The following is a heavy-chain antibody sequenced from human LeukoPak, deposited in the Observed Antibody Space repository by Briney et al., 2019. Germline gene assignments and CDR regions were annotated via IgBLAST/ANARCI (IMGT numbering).Heavy chain of an antibody. CDR3: ARCSSYYDFWSGWDV. D-gene: IGHD3-3*01. Sequence: PGVALKISCQGSGYSFTNYWIGWVRQMPGKGLEWMGIIYPGDSDTRYSPSFQGQVTISADKSISTTYLQWSSLKASDTAMYYCARCSSYYDFWSGWDVWGKGTTVTVSS. CDR2: IYPGDSDT. CDR1: GYSFTNYW. V-gene: IGHV5-51*01. J-gene: IGHJ6*04.